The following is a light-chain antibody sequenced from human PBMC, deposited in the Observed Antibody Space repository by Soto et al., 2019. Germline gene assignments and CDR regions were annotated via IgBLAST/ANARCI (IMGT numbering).Light chain of an antibody. CDR3: CSSAPESTYV. Sequence: SALAQPASVSGSAGQSITIFCSGTMRDVGAYNLVSWYQQHPGTAPKLIIYKGTQRPSGVSNRISGATSGNAASLTISGLQADDEADYFCCSSAPESTYVFGTGTKVTVL. V-gene: IGLV2-23*01. CDR2: KGT. J-gene: IGLJ1*01. CDR1: MRDVGAYNL.